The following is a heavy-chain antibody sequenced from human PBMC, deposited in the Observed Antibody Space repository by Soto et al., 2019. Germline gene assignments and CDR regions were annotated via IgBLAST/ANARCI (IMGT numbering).Heavy chain of an antibody. CDR3: ARWGIAAGDY. CDR1: GFTFSSYG. J-gene: IGHJ4*02. Sequence: QVQLVESGGGVVQPGRSLRLSCAASGFTFSSYGMHWVRQAPGKGLEWVAVIWYDGSNKYYADSVKGRFTISRDNSKNPLYLLMNSLRAEDTAVYACARWGIAAGDYWGQGTLVTVSS. V-gene: IGHV3-33*01. CDR2: IWYDGSNK. D-gene: IGHD6-13*01.